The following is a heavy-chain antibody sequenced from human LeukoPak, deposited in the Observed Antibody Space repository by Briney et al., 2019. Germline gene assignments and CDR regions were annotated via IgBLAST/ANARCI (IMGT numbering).Heavy chain of an antibody. CDR1: GGSISSGDYY. J-gene: IGHJ3*02. CDR2: IYYSGST. V-gene: IGHV4-30-4*01. Sequence: SETLSLTCTVSGGSISSGDYYWSWIRQPPGKGLEWIGYIYYSGSTYYNPSLKSRVTISVDTSKNQFSLKLSSVTAADTAVYHCASVSYYYDSRAAFDIWGQGTMVTVSS. CDR3: ASVSYYYDSRAAFDI. D-gene: IGHD3-22*01.